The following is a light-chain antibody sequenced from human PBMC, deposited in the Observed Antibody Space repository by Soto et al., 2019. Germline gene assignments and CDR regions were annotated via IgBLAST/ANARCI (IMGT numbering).Light chain of an antibody. J-gene: IGKJ1*01. Sequence: EIVLTQSPGTLSLSPGERATLSRRASQSVSSSYLAWYQQKPGQAPRLLIYGASSRATGIPDRFSGSGSGTDFTLTISRLEPEEAAVYYCQQYGSSSWTFGQGTKGDIK. CDR1: QSVSSSY. V-gene: IGKV3-20*01. CDR2: GAS. CDR3: QQYGSSSWT.